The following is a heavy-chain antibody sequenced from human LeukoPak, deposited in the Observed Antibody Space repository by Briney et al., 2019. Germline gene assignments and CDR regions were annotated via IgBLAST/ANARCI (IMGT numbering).Heavy chain of an antibody. D-gene: IGHD6-13*01. CDR2: ISSSGSTI. CDR1: GFTFSDYH. CDR3: ARDSRRIAAAGIHGRGEGWFDP. Sequence: KTGGSLRLSCAASGFTFSDYHMSWIRQAPGKGLEWVSYISSSGSTIYYADSVKGRFTISRDNAKNSLYLQMNSLRAEDTAVYYCARDSRRIAAAGIHGRGEGWFDPWGQGTLVTVSS. V-gene: IGHV3-11*01. J-gene: IGHJ5*02.